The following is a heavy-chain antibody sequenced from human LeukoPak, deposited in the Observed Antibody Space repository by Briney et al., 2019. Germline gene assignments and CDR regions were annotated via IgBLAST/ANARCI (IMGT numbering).Heavy chain of an antibody. D-gene: IGHD1-26*01. CDR2: IIPISGTT. CDR3: ARKLRLGGNWFDP. V-gene: IGHV1-69*13. Sequence: ASVKVSCKTSGGTFTSYAITWVRQAPGPGLEWMGKIIPISGTTNYAQKFQGRVTSTADESTSTAYMELSSLRSEDTALYYSARKLRLGGNWFDPWGQGTLVTVSS. CDR1: GGTFTSYA. J-gene: IGHJ5*02.